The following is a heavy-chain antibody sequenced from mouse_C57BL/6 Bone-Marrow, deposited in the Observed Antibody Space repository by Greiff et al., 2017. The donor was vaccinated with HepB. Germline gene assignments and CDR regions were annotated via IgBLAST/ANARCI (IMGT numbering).Heavy chain of an antibody. CDR2: IRSKSNNYAT. V-gene: IGHV10-1*01. Sequence: EVHLVESGGGLVQPKGSLKLSCAASGFSFNTYAMNWVRQAPGKGLEWVARIRSKSNNYATYYADSVKDRFTISRDDSESMLYLQMNNLKTEDTAMYYCVRIGYYVAYWGQGTLVTVSA. D-gene: IGHD2-3*01. CDR1: GFSFNTYA. J-gene: IGHJ3*01. CDR3: VRIGYYVAY.